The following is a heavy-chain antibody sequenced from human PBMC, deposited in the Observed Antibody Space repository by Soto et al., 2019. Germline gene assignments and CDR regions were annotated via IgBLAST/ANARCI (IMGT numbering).Heavy chain of an antibody. J-gene: IGHJ6*02. CDR1: GGTFSSYA. V-gene: IGHV1-69*01. CDR2: IIPIFGTA. Sequence: KISCKASGGTFSSYAISWVRQAPGQGLEWMGGIIPIFGTANYAQKFQGRVTITADESTSTAYMELSSLRSEDTAVYYCAREMPYTDYYYGMDVWGQGTTVTVSS. D-gene: IGHD2-2*01. CDR3: AREMPYTDYYYGMDV.